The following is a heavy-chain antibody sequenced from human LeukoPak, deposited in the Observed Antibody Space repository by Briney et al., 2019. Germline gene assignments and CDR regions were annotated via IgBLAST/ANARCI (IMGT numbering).Heavy chain of an antibody. CDR3: ARGSWIQRSWFDP. CDR1: GYTFTSYG. V-gene: IGHV1-18*01. J-gene: IGHJ5*02. CDR2: ISAYNGNT. D-gene: IGHD5-18*01. Sequence: ASVKVSCKASGYTFTSYGISWVRQAPGQGLEWMGWISAYNGNTNYAQKFQGRVTMTRDTSISTAYMELSRLRSDDTAVYYCARGSWIQRSWFDPWGQGTLVTVSS.